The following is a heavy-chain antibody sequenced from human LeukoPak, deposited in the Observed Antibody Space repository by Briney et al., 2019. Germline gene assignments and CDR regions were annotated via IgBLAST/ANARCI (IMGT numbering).Heavy chain of an antibody. CDR1: GYSFTSYW. J-gene: IGHJ3*02. Sequence: GESLQISFKGSGYSFTSYWIGWVRRMPGKGLEWMGIIYPGDSDTRYSPSFQGQVTISADKSISTAYLQWSSLNASDTAMYYCARVVGGSSIDAFDIWGQGTMVTVSS. CDR2: IYPGDSDT. D-gene: IGHD1-26*01. V-gene: IGHV5-51*01. CDR3: ARVVGGSSIDAFDI.